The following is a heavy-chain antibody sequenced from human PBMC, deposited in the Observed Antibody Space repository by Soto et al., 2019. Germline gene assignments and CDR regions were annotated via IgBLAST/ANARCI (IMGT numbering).Heavy chain of an antibody. J-gene: IGHJ4*02. V-gene: IGHV4-30-2*01. CDR2: IYNSGGS. CDR3: ARGDKNNDYYFDH. Sequence: QLQLQESGSGLVKPSQTLSLTCVVSGASISSGDYAWNWVRQPPGKGLEWLGYIYNSGGSYYNPSLKIRVSISLDRSKNHFSLRLDSVTAADTALYFCARGDKNNDYYFDHWGQGTLVTVTS. D-gene: IGHD3-16*01. CDR1: GASISSGDYA.